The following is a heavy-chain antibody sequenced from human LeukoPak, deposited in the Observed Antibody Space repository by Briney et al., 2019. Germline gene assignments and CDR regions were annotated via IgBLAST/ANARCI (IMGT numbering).Heavy chain of an antibody. D-gene: IGHD3-10*01. CDR3: ARGFGDPTHFDY. V-gene: IGHV3-30-3*01. CDR2: ISYDGSNK. J-gene: IGHJ4*02. CDR1: GFTFSSYA. Sequence: GRSLRLSCAASGFTFSSYAMHWVRQAPGRGLEWVSVISYDGSNKYYADSVKGRFTVPRDNSKNTLYLQMNSLRVEDTAVYFCARGFGDPTHFDYWGQGTLVTVSS.